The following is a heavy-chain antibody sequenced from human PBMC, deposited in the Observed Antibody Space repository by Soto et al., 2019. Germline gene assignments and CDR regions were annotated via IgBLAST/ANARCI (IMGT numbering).Heavy chain of an antibody. CDR1: GGSFSGYY. Sequence: SETLSLTCAVYGGSFSGYYWSWIRQPPGKGLEWIGEINYSGSTNYNPSLKSRVTISVDTSKNQFSLKLSSVTAADTAVYYCARGGYCSSTSCQLAHWFDPWGQGTLVTVSS. V-gene: IGHV4-34*01. D-gene: IGHD2-2*01. CDR3: ARGGYCSSTSCQLAHWFDP. CDR2: INYSGST. J-gene: IGHJ5*02.